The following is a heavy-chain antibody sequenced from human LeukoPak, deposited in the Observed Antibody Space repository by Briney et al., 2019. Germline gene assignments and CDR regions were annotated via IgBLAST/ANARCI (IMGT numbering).Heavy chain of an antibody. Sequence: PGGSLRLSCAASGFTFSSYAMSWVRQAPGKGLEWVSAISGSGGSTYYADSVKGRFTISRDNSKNTLCLQMNSLRAEDTAVYYCARGRTYSSGWYYFDYWGQGTLVTVSS. CDR1: GFTFSSYA. CDR2: ISGSGGST. J-gene: IGHJ4*02. V-gene: IGHV3-23*01. CDR3: ARGRTYSSGWYYFDY. D-gene: IGHD6-19*01.